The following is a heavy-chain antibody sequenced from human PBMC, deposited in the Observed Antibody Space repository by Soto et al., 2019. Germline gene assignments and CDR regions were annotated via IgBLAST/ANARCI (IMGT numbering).Heavy chain of an antibody. Sequence: KPSETLSLTCAVYRGSLSGYYWSWIRQPPGEGLEWIGEIHHSGSTNYNPSLKSRVTISADASKNRLSLKLSSVTAADTAVYYCAGESCGTSSCSMETKYFGMDVWGQGATVTVSS. J-gene: IGHJ6*02. D-gene: IGHD2-2*01. CDR2: IHHSGST. CDR3: AGESCGTSSCSMETKYFGMDV. V-gene: IGHV4-34*01. CDR1: RGSLSGYY.